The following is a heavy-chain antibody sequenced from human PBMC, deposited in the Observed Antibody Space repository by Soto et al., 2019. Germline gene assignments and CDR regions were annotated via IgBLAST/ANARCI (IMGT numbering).Heavy chain of an antibody. CDR2: INADYGNT. J-gene: IGHJ6*02. CDR3: DSCIYAAYYYCRDV. V-gene: IGHV1-18*01. Sequence: ASVKVSCKASGYTFYSHSISWVRQAPGQGLEWMGRINADYGNTQYAQKFRGRVTMTTDTSTTTVYMELTNLRSDDTAVYYCDSCIYAAYYYCRDVWG. D-gene: IGHD3-16*01. CDR1: GYTFYSHS.